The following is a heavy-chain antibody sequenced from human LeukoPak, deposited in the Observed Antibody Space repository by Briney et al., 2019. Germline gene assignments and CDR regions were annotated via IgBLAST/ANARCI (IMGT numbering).Heavy chain of an antibody. CDR2: ISRSGGST. V-gene: IGHV3-21*01. D-gene: IGHD5-24*01. J-gene: IGHJ4*01. Sequence: GGSLRLSCVGFGFTFSNYNLNWVRQAPGKSLEWVSSISRSGGSTYYAESVRGRLTISRDNAESSVYLHVNSLRVEDTAIYYCVRGDKRDYWGQGTLVTVAS. CDR1: GFTFSNYN. CDR3: VRGDKRDY.